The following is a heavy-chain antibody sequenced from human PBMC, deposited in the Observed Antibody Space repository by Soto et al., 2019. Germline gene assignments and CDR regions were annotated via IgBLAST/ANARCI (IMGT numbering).Heavy chain of an antibody. D-gene: IGHD3-22*01. J-gene: IGHJ4*02. Sequence: EVQLVESGGGLVKPGGSLRLSCAASGFTFTNAWMNWVRQAPGKGLEWVGRIKRKTDGGTTDYAAPVKGRFTISRDDSKNTLYLQMNSLKTEDTAVYYCTTVFYDNGGNPDYLGQGTLVTVSS. CDR1: GFTFTNAW. CDR2: IKRKTDGGTT. V-gene: IGHV3-15*07. CDR3: TTVFYDNGGNPDY.